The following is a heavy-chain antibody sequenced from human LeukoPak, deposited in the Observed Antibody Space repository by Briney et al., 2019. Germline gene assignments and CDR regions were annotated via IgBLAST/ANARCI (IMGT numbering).Heavy chain of an antibody. CDR2: ISSSGSIL. V-gene: IGHV3-11*04. D-gene: IGHD1-1*01. CDR1: GFTFSHYY. J-gene: IGHJ4*02. Sequence: GGSLRLSCAASGFTFSHYYMSWIRQAPGKGLEWVSYISSSGSILYYADSVKGRFTISRGNAKNSLYLQMNSLRAEDTAVYYCARDSSNSYDYWGQGTLVTVSS. CDR3: ARDSSNSYDY.